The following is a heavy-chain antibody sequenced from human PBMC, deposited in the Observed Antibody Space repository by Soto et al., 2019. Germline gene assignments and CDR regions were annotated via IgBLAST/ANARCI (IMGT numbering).Heavy chain of an antibody. D-gene: IGHD4-4*01. Sequence: PSDTLSLTCTVSSGSISSGDFYGCLIRQPPGNGLELIGNIYYSGSTYYNPSLRSRAIMSVDTSQNQFSLKLSSLTAADTDVYFCARADDFSARFDYWGQGALVTVSS. CDR2: IYYSGST. CDR1: SGSISSGDFY. J-gene: IGHJ4*02. CDR3: ARADDFSARFDY. V-gene: IGHV4-30-4*02.